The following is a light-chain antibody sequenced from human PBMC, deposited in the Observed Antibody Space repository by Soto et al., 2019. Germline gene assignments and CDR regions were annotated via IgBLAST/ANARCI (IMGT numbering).Light chain of an antibody. J-gene: IGKJ4*01. CDR3: QQYDKLPLT. CDR2: DAS. Sequence: DLQMTQSPSSLSASVGDRVTITCQASQDISNYLNWYQQKPGKAPKLLIYDASNLETGDPPRFSGSGSGTDFTFTISSLQPEDIATHYCQQYDKLPLTCRGGTKVEIK. V-gene: IGKV1-33*01. CDR1: QDISNY.